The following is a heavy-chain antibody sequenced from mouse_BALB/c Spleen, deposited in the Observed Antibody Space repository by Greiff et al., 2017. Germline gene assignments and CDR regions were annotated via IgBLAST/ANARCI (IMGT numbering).Heavy chain of an antibody. CDR1: GFAFSSYD. D-gene: IGHD6-1*01. CDR2: ISSGGGST. CDR3: ARLPLLAPYYFDY. Sequence: EVQGVESGGGLVKPGGSLKLSCAASGFAFSSYDMSWVRRTPEKRLEWVAYISSGGGSTYYPDTVKGRFTISRDNAKNTLYLQMSSLKSEDTAMYYCARLPLLAPYYFDYWGQGTTLTVSS. V-gene: IGHV5-12-1*01. J-gene: IGHJ2*01.